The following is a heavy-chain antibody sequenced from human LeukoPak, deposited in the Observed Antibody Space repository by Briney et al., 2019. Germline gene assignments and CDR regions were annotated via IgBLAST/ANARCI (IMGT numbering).Heavy chain of an antibody. CDR2: ISSSGRTT. D-gene: IGHD3-16*01. V-gene: IGHV3-48*02. CDR3: ATRGTYSFDY. Sequence: PGGSLRLSCAAPGFTFSNYNMNWVRQAPGKGLEWISYISSSGRTTNYADSVKGRFTISRDNAKNSLYLQMNSLKDGDTAVYYCATRGTYSFDYGGQGTLVTVS. J-gene: IGHJ4*02. CDR1: GFTFSNYN.